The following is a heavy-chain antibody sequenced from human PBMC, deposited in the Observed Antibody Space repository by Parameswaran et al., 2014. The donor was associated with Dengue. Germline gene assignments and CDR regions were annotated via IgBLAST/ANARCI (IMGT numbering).Heavy chain of an antibody. V-gene: IGHV3-7*01. CDR2: IKQDGSEK. CDR3: ARELPWFDP. D-gene: IGHD2-15*01. Sequence: VRQMPGKGLEWVANIKQDGSEKYYVDSVKGRFTISRDNAKNSLYLQMNSLRAEDTAVYYCARELPWFDPWGQGTLVTVSS. J-gene: IGHJ5*02.